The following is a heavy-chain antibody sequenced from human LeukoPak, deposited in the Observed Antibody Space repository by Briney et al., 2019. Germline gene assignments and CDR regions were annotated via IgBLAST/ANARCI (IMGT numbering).Heavy chain of an antibody. CDR1: GGSISGYY. D-gene: IGHD4-17*01. CDR3: VRSKSGTYGWFDP. V-gene: IGHV4-59*01. CDR2: IYYTGST. Sequence: PSETLSLTCTVSGGSISGYYWSWIRQPPGKGLEWIGYIYYTGSTNYNPSLKSRVIISVDTSKNQFSLEVSSVTAADTAVYYCVRSKSGTYGWFDPWGQGTPVTVSS. J-gene: IGHJ5*02.